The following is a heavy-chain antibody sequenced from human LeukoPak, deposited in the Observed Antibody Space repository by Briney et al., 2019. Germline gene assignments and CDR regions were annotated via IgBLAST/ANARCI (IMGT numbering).Heavy chain of an antibody. CDR2: ISYDGSNK. Sequence: PGRSLRLSCAASGFTFSNYAMHWVRQAPGKGLEWVAVISYDGSNKYYADSVKGRFTISRDNSENTLYLQMKSLETEDTAIYYCATDQWEGDFWGQGTLVTVSS. CDR1: GFTFSNYA. D-gene: IGHD1-26*01. CDR3: ATDQWEGDF. V-gene: IGHV3-30-3*01. J-gene: IGHJ4*02.